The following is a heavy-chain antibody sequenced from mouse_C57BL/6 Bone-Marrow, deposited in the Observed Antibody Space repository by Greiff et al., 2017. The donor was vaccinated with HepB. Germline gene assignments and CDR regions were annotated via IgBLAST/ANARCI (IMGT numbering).Heavy chain of an antibody. V-gene: IGHV3-6*01. CDR1: GYSITSGYY. Sequence: EVKLVESGPGLVKPSQSLSLTCSVTGYSITSGYYWNWIRQFPGNKLEWMGYISYDGSNNYNPSLKNRISITRDTSKNQFFLKLNSVTTEDTATYYCAKVYSNYGAYWGQGTLVTVSA. J-gene: IGHJ3*01. CDR2: ISYDGSN. CDR3: AKVYSNYGAY. D-gene: IGHD2-5*01.